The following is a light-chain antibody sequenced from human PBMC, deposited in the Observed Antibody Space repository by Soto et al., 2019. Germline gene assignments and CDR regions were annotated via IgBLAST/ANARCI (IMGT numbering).Light chain of an antibody. CDR1: QSVRSSS. CDR2: GAS. Sequence: EIVLTQSPGTLSLSPGERASLSCRASQSVRSSSLAWYQQKPGQPPRLLIYGASSRATGIPDRFSGSGSGTDFTLTISRLEPEDFAVYFCQQYGDSPGTDRLTFGPGTKVEIK. CDR3: QQYGDSPGTDRLT. V-gene: IGKV3-20*01. J-gene: IGKJ1*01.